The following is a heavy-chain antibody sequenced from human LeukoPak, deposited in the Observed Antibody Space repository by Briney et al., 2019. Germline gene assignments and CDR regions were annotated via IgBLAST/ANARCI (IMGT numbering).Heavy chain of an antibody. CDR1: GFTFSSYW. Sequence: GGSLRLSCAAAGFTFSSYWMHWVRQAPGKGLEWVSYVIRSSSTIYYADSVKGRFTISRDNAKNSLYLQMNSLRAEDTAVYYCAELGITMIGGVWGKGTTVTISS. CDR3: AELGITMIGGV. CDR2: VIRSSSTI. D-gene: IGHD3-10*02. J-gene: IGHJ6*04. V-gene: IGHV3-48*04.